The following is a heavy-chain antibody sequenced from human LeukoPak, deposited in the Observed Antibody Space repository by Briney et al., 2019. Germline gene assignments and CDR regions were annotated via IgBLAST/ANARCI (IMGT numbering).Heavy chain of an antibody. CDR1: GDSISTSNSY. D-gene: IGHD3-22*01. CDR3: ARFEQSSGYEPRANWFDP. CDR2: IYYSGST. V-gene: IGHV4-39*07. Sequence: SETLSLTCAVSGDSISTSNSYWGWIRRPPGKGLEWVGSIYYSGSTNYNPSLKSRVTISVDTSKNQSSLKLSSVTAADTAVYYCARFEQSSGYEPRANWFDPWGQGTLVTVSS. J-gene: IGHJ5*02.